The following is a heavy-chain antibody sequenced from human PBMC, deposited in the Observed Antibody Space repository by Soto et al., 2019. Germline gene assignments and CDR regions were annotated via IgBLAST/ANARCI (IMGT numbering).Heavy chain of an antibody. CDR3: ARGGGVGVAGSAAFDM. CDR1: GYPVTAYY. Sequence: QLHLVQSGAVVKKPGASVTVSCSASGYPVTAYYMHWVRQAPGRGLEWMGGINPATGAAKYTQTFQGRVNMTRDTSTSTVFMGLGGLTSEDTAVFYCARGGGVGVAGSAAFDMWGQGTLVTVSS. V-gene: IGHV1-2*02. CDR2: INPATGAA. J-gene: IGHJ3*02. D-gene: IGHD3-3*01.